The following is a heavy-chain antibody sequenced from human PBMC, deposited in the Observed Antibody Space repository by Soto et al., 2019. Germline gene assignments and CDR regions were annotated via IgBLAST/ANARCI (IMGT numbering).Heavy chain of an antibody. Sequence: QVQLQQWGAGLLKPSETLSLTCAVYGGSFSGYYWTWIRQPPGKGLEWIWESNQSGSTKYYPSLKSRVTRSVDTSENQSSLKLSSVTAADTAVYYCARGGATGLVYWGQGTLVIVSS. V-gene: IGHV4-34*01. CDR1: GGSFSGYY. D-gene: IGHD5-12*01. CDR3: ARGGATGLVY. J-gene: IGHJ4*02. CDR2: SNQSGST.